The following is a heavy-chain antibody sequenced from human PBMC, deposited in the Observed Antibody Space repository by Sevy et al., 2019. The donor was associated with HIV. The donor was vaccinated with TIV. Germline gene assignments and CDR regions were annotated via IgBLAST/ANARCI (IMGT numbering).Heavy chain of an antibody. CDR3: ARLGYYDFWSGPYYYYYGMDV. D-gene: IGHD3-3*01. J-gene: IGHJ6*02. CDR2: ISAYNGNT. V-gene: IGHV1-18*01. CDR1: GYTFTSYG. Sequence: ASVKVSCKASGYTFTSYGISWVRQAPGQGLEWMGWISAYNGNTNYAQKLQGRVTMTTDTSTSTAYMELRSLRSDDTAVYYCARLGYYDFWSGPYYYYYGMDVWGHGTTVTVSS.